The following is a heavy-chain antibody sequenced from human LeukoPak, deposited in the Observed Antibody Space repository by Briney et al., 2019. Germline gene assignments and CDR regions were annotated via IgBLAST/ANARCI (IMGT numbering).Heavy chain of an antibody. V-gene: IGHV3-15*01. J-gene: IGHJ4*02. CDR3: TTDGGIIGSY. D-gene: IGHD3-16*01. CDR1: GFTFSNAW. CDR2: IKTKTEGGTT. Sequence: KPGGSLRLSCAASGFTFSNAWMSWVRQAPGKGLEWVGRIKTKTEGGTTDYAAPVKGRFTISRDDSKNTLYLQMNSLKTEDTAVYYCTTDGGIIGSYWGQGTLVTVSS.